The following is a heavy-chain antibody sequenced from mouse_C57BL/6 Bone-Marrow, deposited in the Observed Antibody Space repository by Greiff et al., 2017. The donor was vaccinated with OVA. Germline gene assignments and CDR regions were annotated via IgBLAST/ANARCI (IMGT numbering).Heavy chain of an antibody. J-gene: IGHJ3*01. CDR3: ATSYYYGSSSFAY. D-gene: IGHD1-1*01. CDR2: IWGGGST. CDR1: GFSLTSYG. V-gene: IGHV2-9*01. Sequence: QVQLKESGPGLVAPSQSLSITCTVSGFSLTSYGVDWVRQPPGKGLEWLGVIWGGGSTNYNSALMSRLSISKDNSKGQVFLKMNSLQTDDTAMDYCATSYYYGSSSFAYWGQGTLVTVSA.